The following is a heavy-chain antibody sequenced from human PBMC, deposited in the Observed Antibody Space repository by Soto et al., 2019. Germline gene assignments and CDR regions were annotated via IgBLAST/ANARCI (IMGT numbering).Heavy chain of an antibody. V-gene: IGHV4-39*01. CDR3: ARPDVRVYYGMDV. D-gene: IGHD3-10*02. CDR1: GGSITTSSYY. J-gene: IGHJ6*01. Sequence: SETLSLTCTGSGGSITTSSYYWGWIRQPPGKGLEWIGSLYYSGNTYYNPSLKSRVIMSVDTSKNQFSLELSSVTAADTAVYYCARPDVRVYYGMDVWGQGTTVTVS. CDR2: LYYSGNT.